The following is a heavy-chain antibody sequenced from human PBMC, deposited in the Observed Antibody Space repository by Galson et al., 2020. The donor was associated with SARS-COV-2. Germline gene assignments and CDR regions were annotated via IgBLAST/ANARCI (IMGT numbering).Heavy chain of an antibody. CDR1: GVSFSGYY. CDR3: ARAEGGLLWFGESHYYYYGMDV. Sequence: SETLSLTCAVYGVSFSGYYWSWIRQPPGKGLEWIGEINHSGSPNYNPSPKSRVTISVDTSKNQFSLKLSSVTAADTAVYYCARAEGGLLWFGESHYYYYGMDVWGQGTTVTVSS. D-gene: IGHD3-10*01. CDR2: INHSGSP. J-gene: IGHJ6*02. V-gene: IGHV4-34*01.